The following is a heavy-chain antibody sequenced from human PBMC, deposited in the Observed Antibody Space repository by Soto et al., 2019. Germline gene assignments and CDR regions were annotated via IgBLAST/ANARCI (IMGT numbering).Heavy chain of an antibody. J-gene: IGHJ1*01. CDR2: IYCDDDK. D-gene: IGHD4-17*01. CDR1: VFSLSTSGVG. CDR3: AHSKSHYGDYGTEYFQH. V-gene: IGHV2-5*02. Sequence: QITLKESGPTLVKPTQNLTLTCTFSVFSLSTSGVGVGWIRQPPEKALEGLALIYCDDDKRYSPSLKSRLTITKDTFKNQVVLTMTNMDPVDTATYCCAHSKSHYGDYGTEYFQHWGQGTLVTVSS.